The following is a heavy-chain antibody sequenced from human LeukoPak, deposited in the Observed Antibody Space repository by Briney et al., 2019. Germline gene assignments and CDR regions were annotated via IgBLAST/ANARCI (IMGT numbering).Heavy chain of an antibody. CDR2: IHGGGDAT. Sequence: GGSLRLSCAASGFTFTNYAMNWVRQAPEKGLEWVSTIHGGGDATYYADSVKGRFTISRDDSKNTLYLQMNSLRAEDTAVYYCARGRSGWYVFDYWGQGTLVTVSS. D-gene: IGHD6-19*01. CDR3: ARGRSGWYVFDY. J-gene: IGHJ4*02. V-gene: IGHV3-23*01. CDR1: GFTFTNYA.